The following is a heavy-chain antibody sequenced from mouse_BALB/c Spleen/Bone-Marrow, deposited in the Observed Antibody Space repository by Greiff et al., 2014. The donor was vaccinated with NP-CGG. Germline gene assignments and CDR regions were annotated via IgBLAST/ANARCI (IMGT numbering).Heavy chain of an antibody. D-gene: IGHD4-1*01. CDR2: IDPNTYYT. CDR1: GYTFTNYW. J-gene: IGHJ3*01. V-gene: IGHV1-7*01. CDR3: ARYWDAY. Sequence: QVQLQQPRAELAKPGASVKMSCKASGYTFTNYWMHRVKQRPGQGLEWIGYIDPNTYYTRYNQKFKDKATLTADKSSSTAYLQLSSLTSEDSAVYYCARYWDAYWGQGTLVTVSA.